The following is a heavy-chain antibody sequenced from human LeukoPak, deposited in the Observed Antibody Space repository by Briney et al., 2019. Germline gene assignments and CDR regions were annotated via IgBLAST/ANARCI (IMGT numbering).Heavy chain of an antibody. D-gene: IGHD4-23*01. CDR3: AKGQSVTSPSH. Sequence: GGSLRLSCAASGFTFSNYAMSWVRQAPGKGLEWGSAISGNGGGTYYTDSVKGRFTISIDNSKNTLYLQMNSLRAEDAAIYYCAKGQSVTSPSHWGQGTLVTVSS. V-gene: IGHV3-23*01. CDR2: ISGNGGGT. J-gene: IGHJ4*02. CDR1: GFTFSNYA.